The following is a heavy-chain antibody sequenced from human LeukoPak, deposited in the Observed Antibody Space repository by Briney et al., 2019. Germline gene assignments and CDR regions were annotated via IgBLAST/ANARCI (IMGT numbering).Heavy chain of an antibody. CDR1: GFTVSSNY. CDR3: ARLSNYGASSANFDS. D-gene: IGHD4-23*01. Sequence: GGSLRLSCAASGFTVSSNYMSWVRQAPGKGLEWVSVIYSGGSTYYADSVKGRFTISRDNSKNTLYLQMNSLRAEDTAVYYCARLSNYGASSANFDSWGQGTLVTVSS. CDR2: IYSGGST. V-gene: IGHV3-66*04. J-gene: IGHJ4*02.